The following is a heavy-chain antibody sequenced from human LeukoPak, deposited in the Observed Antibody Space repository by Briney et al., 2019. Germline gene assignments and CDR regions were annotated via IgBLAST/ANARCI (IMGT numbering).Heavy chain of an antibody. CDR2: SNPNTGAP. D-gene: IGHD6-13*01. Sequence: ASVKVSCKASGYTFIDYYIHWVRHAPGQGLEWVGCSNPNTGAPNYAHKCQGGGTMTTDTSISTVYMELSSRRSDATGGYYCARFDRSSRETFVPSGQGTLVTVS. V-gene: IGHV1-2*02. J-gene: IGHJ5*02. CDR1: GYTFIDYY. CDR3: ARFDRSSRETFVP.